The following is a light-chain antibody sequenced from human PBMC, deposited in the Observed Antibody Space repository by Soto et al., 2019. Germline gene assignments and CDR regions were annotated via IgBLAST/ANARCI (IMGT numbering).Light chain of an antibody. CDR3: LQYNNWWT. CDR1: QSFSSSY. V-gene: IGKV3-15*01. Sequence: EIVLTQSPATLSLSPGERATLSCGASQSFSSSYLAWYQQKPGLAPRLLIYGASTRAIGIPARFSGSGSGTEFTLTISSLQSEDFAVYYCLQYNNWWTFGQGTKVDIK. J-gene: IGKJ1*01. CDR2: GAS.